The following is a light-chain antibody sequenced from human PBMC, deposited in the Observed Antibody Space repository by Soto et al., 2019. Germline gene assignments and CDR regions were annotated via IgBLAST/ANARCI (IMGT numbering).Light chain of an antibody. V-gene: IGLV2-8*01. Sequence: QSALTQPPSASGSPGQSVTISCTGTSSDVGGYNYVSWYQQHPGKATKLMIYEVSKRPSGVPDRFSGSKSGNTASLTVSGLQVEDEADYYCSSYAGSNNLGVFGGGTKLTVL. CDR1: SSDVGGYNY. CDR2: EVS. CDR3: SSYAGSNNLGV. J-gene: IGLJ2*01.